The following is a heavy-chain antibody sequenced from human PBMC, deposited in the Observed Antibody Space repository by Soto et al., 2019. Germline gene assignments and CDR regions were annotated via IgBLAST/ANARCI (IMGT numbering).Heavy chain of an antibody. Sequence: VGSLRLSCAASGFTFTSYGMSWVRQAPGNGLEWVSSITGSGGSRYYADSVKGRFTISRDNSKNTLYLQMNSLRAEDTAVYYCVRLRGAGVRGALDYLECWGQGTMVNASS. V-gene: IGHV3-23*01. CDR1: GFTFTSYG. CDR3: VRLRGAGVRGALDYLEC. D-gene: IGHD3-10*01. CDR2: ITGSGGSR. J-gene: IGHJ4*02.